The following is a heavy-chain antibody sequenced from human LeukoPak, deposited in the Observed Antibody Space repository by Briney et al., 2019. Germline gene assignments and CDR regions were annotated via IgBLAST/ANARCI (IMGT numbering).Heavy chain of an antibody. D-gene: IGHD6-19*01. CDR2: IYYTGST. V-gene: IGHV4-59*12. CDR1: GGSISRDY. CDR3: ARIGLYSSASYYFDY. Sequence: PSETLSLTCTVSGGSISRDYWSWIRQPPGKGLEWIGYIYYTGSTNYNPSLKSRVTISVDTSKNQFSLKLSSVTAADTAVYYCARIGLYSSASYYFDYWGQGTLVTVSS. J-gene: IGHJ4*02.